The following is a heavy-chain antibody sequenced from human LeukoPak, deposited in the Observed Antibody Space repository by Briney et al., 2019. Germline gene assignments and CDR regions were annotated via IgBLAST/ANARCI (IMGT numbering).Heavy chain of an antibody. D-gene: IGHD6-19*01. J-gene: IGHJ4*02. CDR3: AKEWQWPGPRGNDF. CDR1: GFTFSSYA. CDR2: ISYDGSNK. Sequence: GGSLRLSCAASGFTFSSYAMHWVRQAPGKGLEWVAVISYDGSNKYYADSVKGRFTISRDNAKNSLYLQMNSLRGEDMALNNCAKEWQWPGPRGNDFWGQGTLVTVSS. V-gene: IGHV3-30*04.